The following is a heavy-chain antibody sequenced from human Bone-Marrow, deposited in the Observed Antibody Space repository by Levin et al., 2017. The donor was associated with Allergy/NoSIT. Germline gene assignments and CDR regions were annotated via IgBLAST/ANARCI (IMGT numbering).Heavy chain of an antibody. CDR3: ARGHYDSTEDAFDI. J-gene: IGHJ3*02. D-gene: IGHD3-22*01. V-gene: IGHV3-30-3*01. CDR1: GFTFSSYA. Sequence: GGSLRLSCAASGFTFSSYAMHWVRQAPGKGLEWVAVISYDGSNKYYADSVKGRFTISRDNSKNTLYLQMNSLRAEDTAVYYCARGHYDSTEDAFDIWGQGTMVTVSS. CDR2: ISYDGSNK.